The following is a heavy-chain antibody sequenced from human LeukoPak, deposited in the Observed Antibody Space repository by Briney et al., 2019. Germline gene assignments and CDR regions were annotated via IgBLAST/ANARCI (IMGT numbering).Heavy chain of an antibody. D-gene: IGHD3-10*01. CDR2: ITSSSSYI. CDR3: AKEGSALWFGELSHYFDF. Sequence: GGSLRLSCAASGFTFSSYSMNWVRQAPGKGLEWVSSITSSSSYIYYADSVKGRFTISRDNAKNSLYLQMNSLRAEDTAVYYCAKEGSALWFGELSHYFDFWGQGTLVTVSS. V-gene: IGHV3-21*01. CDR1: GFTFSSYS. J-gene: IGHJ4*02.